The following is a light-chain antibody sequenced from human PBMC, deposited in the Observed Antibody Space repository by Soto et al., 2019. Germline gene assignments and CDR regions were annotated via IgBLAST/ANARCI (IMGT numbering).Light chain of an antibody. J-gene: IGKJ4*01. Sequence: DIQMTQSPSSLSASVGDRVTITCRASQGISKYLAWYQQKPGKVPSLLIYAASTLQSGVPSRFSGSGSGTDFTLTISSLQPEDVATYYCQKYNSAPLTFGVGTKL. CDR1: QGISKY. V-gene: IGKV1-27*01. CDR3: QKYNSAPLT. CDR2: AAS.